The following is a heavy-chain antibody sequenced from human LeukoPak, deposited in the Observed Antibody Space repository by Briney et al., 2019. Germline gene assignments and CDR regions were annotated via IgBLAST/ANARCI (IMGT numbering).Heavy chain of an antibody. CDR1: GFTFSSYS. CDR3: ARRDGSSSAFDI. J-gene: IGHJ3*02. CDR2: ISTSSSYI. V-gene: IGHV3-21*01. D-gene: IGHD6-6*01. Sequence: PGGSLRLSCAASGFTFSSYSMNWVRQAPGKGLEWVSSISTSSSYIYYADSVKGRFTISRDNAKNSLYLQMDSLRAEDTAVYYCARRDGSSSAFDIWGQGTMVTVSS.